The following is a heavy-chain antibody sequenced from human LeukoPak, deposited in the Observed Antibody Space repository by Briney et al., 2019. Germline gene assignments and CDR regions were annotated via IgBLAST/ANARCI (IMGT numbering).Heavy chain of an antibody. J-gene: IGHJ4*02. D-gene: IGHD4-17*01. CDR1: GFTFSSYA. CDR3: AKDPDYGDYYEGYEYYFDY. CDR2: ISGSGGST. V-gene: IGHV3-23*01. Sequence: GGSLRLSCAASGFTFSSYAMSWVRQAPGKGLEWVSAISGSGGSTYYADSVKGRFTISRDNSKNTLYLQMNSLRAEDTAVYYCAKDPDYGDYYEGYEYYFDYWGQGTLVTVSS.